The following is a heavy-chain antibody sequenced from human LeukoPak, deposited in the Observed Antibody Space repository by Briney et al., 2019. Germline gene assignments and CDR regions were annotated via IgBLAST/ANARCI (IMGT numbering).Heavy chain of an antibody. J-gene: IGHJ3*01. D-gene: IGHD3-3*01. CDR3: ICDLDRSSGL. CDR2: IKFDGIEK. CDR1: GFNFRNYL. Sequence: GSLRLSCAASGFNFRNYLLSWVRQAPGKGLGWVANIKFDGIEKYYVDSVKGRFTVSRDNAKSSLYLQMNSLRPEDTAVYYCICDLDRSSGLWGQGTMVTVSS. V-gene: IGHV3-7*01.